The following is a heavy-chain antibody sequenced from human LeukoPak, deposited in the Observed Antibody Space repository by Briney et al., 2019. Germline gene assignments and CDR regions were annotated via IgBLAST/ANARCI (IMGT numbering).Heavy chain of an antibody. D-gene: IGHD1-26*01. CDR3: ARLGVGTRQVVDY. CDR1: GDSFSSYY. V-gene: IGHV4-59*01. J-gene: IGHJ4*02. CDR2: IYSSGST. Sequence: SETLSLTCTVSGDSFSSYYWIWIRQPPGQGLELIGYIYSSGSTNYNPSLKSRVTISVDTSKNQFSLRLSSVTAAVTAVYYCARLGVGTRQVVDYWGQGTLVTVSS.